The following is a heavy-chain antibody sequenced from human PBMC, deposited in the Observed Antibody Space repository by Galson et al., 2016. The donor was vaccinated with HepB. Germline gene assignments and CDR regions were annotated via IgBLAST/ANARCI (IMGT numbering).Heavy chain of an antibody. V-gene: IGHV3-23*01. CDR3: AKDPYRSSFHLLRYFDL. Sequence: SLRLSCAASGLTFSSYAMSWVRQAPGRGLEWVSGIGGSGGSTYYTDSVKGRFTISRDNSKNTLYLQMNSLRAEDTAVYFCAKDPYRSSFHLLRYFDLWGRGTVVTVSS. CDR1: GLTFSSYA. CDR2: IGGSGGST. J-gene: IGHJ2*01. D-gene: IGHD6-6*01.